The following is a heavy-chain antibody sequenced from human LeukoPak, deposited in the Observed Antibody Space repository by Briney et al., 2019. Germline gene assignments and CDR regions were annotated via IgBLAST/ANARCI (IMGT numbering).Heavy chain of an antibody. CDR2: SNSDGSST. J-gene: IGHJ5*02. Sequence: PGGSLTLSCAASGFTFSSNWMHWVRQAPGKGLVWVSRSNSDGSSTNYADSVRGRFTISRDNAENTLYLQMNSLRADDTAVYYCARGPKWFDPWGQGTLVNVSA. CDR1: GFTFSSNW. CDR3: ARGPKWFDP. V-gene: IGHV3-74*01.